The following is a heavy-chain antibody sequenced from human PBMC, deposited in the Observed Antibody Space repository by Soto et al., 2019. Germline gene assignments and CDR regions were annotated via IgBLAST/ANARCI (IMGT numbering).Heavy chain of an antibody. D-gene: IGHD5-12*01. V-gene: IGHV1-69*01. CDR3: SAGGKNGYRK. J-gene: IGHJ4*02. CDR2: IIPIIGTT. CDR1: RDTFNSYA. Sequence: QVQLVQSGAEVREPGSSVTVSCKTSRDTFNSYAITWVRKAPGQGLEWMGGIIPIIGTTKYEQKFQGRLTMTADESTSTAYMELSSMGFEDSAVYYCSAGGKNGYRKWGQGTQVTVSS.